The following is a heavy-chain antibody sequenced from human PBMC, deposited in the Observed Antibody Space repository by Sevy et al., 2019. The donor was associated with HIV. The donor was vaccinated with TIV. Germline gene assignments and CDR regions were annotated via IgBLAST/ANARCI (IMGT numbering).Heavy chain of an antibody. CDR2: VSWNSRNI. Sequence: GGSLRLSCAASGFPFNDHAMHWVRQVPGKGLEWVSGVSWNSRNIGYADSVKGRFTISRDNANHFLYPEMNSLRPEDTAFYYCAKDINRCCDGINCYPYYYYFYGLDVWGQGTTVTVSS. CDR1: GFPFNDHA. V-gene: IGHV3-9*01. CDR3: AKDINRCCDGINCYPYYYYFYGLDV. D-gene: IGHD2-15*01. J-gene: IGHJ6*02.